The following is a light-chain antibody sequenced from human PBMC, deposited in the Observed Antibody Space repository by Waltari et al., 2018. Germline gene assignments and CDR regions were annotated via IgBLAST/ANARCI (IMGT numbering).Light chain of an antibody. Sequence: SYVLTQPPSVSVAPGETASVTCGGDSIGSKSVHWYQQKPGQAPVLVIYYDSDRPSGIPERFSGSKAGDTATLTLSRVEVGDEADYYCQVWDGNNVVGVFGGGTKLTVL. CDR2: YDS. V-gene: IGLV3-21*04. J-gene: IGLJ3*02. CDR1: SIGSKS. CDR3: QVWDGNNVVGV.